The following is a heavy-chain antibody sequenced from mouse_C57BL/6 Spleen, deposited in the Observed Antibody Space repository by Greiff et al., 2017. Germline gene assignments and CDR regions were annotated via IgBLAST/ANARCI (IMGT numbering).Heavy chain of an antibody. J-gene: IGHJ2*01. Sequence: VQLVESGPGLVAPSQSLSITCTVSGFSLTSYAISWVRQPPGKGLEWLGVIWTGGGKNNNSALKSRLSISKDNSKSQVCLKMNSLQTDDTARYYCARSGGTWYYFGYWGQGTTLTVSS. CDR1: GFSLTSYA. CDR2: IWTGGGK. V-gene: IGHV2-9-1*01. D-gene: IGHD4-1*01. CDR3: ARSGGTWYYFGY.